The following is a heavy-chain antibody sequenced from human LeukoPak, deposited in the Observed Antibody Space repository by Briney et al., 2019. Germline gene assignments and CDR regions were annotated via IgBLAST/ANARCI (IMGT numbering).Heavy chain of an antibody. J-gene: IGHJ3*02. CDR2: INPSGGST. D-gene: IGHD6-19*01. Sequence: ASVKVSCKASGYTFTNYFMHWVRQAPGQGLEWMGIINPSGGSTTYAQKFQGRVTMTRDTSTSTVYMELSSLRSEDTAVYYCARESIAVADRGDAFDIWGQGTMVTVSS. V-gene: IGHV1-46*01. CDR1: GYTFTNYF. CDR3: ARESIAVADRGDAFDI.